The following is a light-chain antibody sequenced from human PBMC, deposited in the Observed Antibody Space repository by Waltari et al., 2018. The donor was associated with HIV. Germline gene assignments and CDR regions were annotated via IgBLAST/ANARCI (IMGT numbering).Light chain of an antibody. Sequence: QSVLTQPPSVSGAPGQRVTISCTGSSSNIGAGYDVHWYQQIPGTAPKLLIYGNNNRPSGVPDRFSGSKSGTSASLAITGLQAQDEADYYCQSYDSSLSDSRVFGGGTKVTVL. CDR2: GNN. V-gene: IGLV1-40*01. CDR1: SSNIGAGYD. CDR3: QSYDSSLSDSRV. J-gene: IGLJ3*02.